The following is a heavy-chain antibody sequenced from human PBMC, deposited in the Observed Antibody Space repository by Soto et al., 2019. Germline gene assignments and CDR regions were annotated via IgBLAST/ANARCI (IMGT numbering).Heavy chain of an antibody. D-gene: IGHD6-13*01. CDR3: ARDVEAAAFAPAY. Sequence: GGSLRLSCAATGFTFSSYWMHWVRQAPGKGLVWVSHINSDSSNTSYADSVKGRFTISRDNAKNSLYLQMNSLRAEDTAVYYCARDVEAAAFAPAYWGQGTLVTVSS. J-gene: IGHJ4*02. V-gene: IGHV3-74*01. CDR1: GFTFSSYW. CDR2: INSDSSNT.